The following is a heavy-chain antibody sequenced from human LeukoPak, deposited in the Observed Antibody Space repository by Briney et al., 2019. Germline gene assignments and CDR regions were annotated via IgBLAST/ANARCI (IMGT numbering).Heavy chain of an antibody. V-gene: IGHV2-5*01. CDR1: GFSLTTSGVG. CDR2: IYWNDDE. D-gene: IGHD3-16*01. J-gene: IGHJ4*02. CDR3: AHRRRGIASYPY. Sequence: SGPTLVEPTQTLTLTCTFSGFSLTTSGVGVGWIRQPPGKALEWLALIYWNDDERYSPSLKSRLTITKDTSKNQVVLTMTNMDPVDTATYYCAHRRRGIASYPYWGQGTLVTVSS.